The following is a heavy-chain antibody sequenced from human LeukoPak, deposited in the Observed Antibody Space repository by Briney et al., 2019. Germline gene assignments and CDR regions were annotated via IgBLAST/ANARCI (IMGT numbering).Heavy chain of an antibody. CDR2: IIPIFGTA. CDR3: ARDGFDSSGYHVGY. V-gene: IGHV1-69*13. D-gene: IGHD3-22*01. Sequence: ASVKVSRKASGGTFSSYAISWVRQAPGQGLEWMGGIIPIFGTANYAQKFQGRVTITADESTSTAYMELSSLRSEDTAVYYCARDGFDSSGYHVGYWGQGTLVTVSS. CDR1: GGTFSSYA. J-gene: IGHJ4*02.